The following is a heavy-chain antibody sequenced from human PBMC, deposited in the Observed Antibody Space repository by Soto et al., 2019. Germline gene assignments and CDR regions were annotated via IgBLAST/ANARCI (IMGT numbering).Heavy chain of an antibody. Sequence: GGSLRLSCAASGFTFSSYAMSWVRQAPGKGLEWVFAISGSVGSTYYADSVKGRFTIFRDNSKITLYLQMNSLRAEDTAVYYCAKDFIAAAGPNWFDPWGQGTLVTVSS. CDR1: GFTFSSYA. CDR3: AKDFIAAAGPNWFDP. V-gene: IGHV3-23*01. J-gene: IGHJ5*02. CDR2: ISGSVGST. D-gene: IGHD6-13*01.